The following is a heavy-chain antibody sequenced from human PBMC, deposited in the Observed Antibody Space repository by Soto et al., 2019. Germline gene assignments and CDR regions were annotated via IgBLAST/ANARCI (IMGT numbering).Heavy chain of an antibody. D-gene: IGHD3-10*01. CDR1: GGSMSYYY. Sequence: SETLSLTCSVSGGSMSYYYWSWIRQPPGKGLEWIGEINHSGSTNYNPSLKSRVTISVDTSKNQFSLKLSSVTAADTAVYYCARTPILWFGKGWFAPWGQGTLVTVSS. CDR2: INHSGST. CDR3: ARTPILWFGKGWFAP. J-gene: IGHJ5*02. V-gene: IGHV4-34*01.